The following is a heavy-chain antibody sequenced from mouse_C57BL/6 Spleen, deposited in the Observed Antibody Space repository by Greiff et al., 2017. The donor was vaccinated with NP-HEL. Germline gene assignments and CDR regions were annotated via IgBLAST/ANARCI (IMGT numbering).Heavy chain of an antibody. J-gene: IGHJ4*01. CDR2: IDSSDSEN. Sequence: QVQLQQPGAELVRPGSSVKLSCKASGYTFTSYWMHWVKQRPIQGLEWIGNIDSSDSENHYTQKFKDKATLPVDKSSSTAYMQLSSLTSEDSAVYYCARERYYGYDRGYAMDYWGQGTSVTVSS. CDR1: GYTFTSYW. D-gene: IGHD2-2*01. V-gene: IGHV1-52*01. CDR3: ARERYYGYDRGYAMDY.